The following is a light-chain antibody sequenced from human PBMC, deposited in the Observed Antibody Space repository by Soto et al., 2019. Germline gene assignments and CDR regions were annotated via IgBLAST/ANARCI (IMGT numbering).Light chain of an antibody. V-gene: IGLV2-14*03. J-gene: IGLJ1*01. Sequence: QSALTQPASVSGSPGQSITISCTGTASDVATYYYVSWYQQHPGKATKLMMYDDSYRPSGVSNRFSGSKSGKTASLTISGLQAEDEADYYCSSYTSNAVVFGTGTKLTVL. CDR3: SSYTSNAVV. CDR2: DDS. CDR1: ASDVATYYY.